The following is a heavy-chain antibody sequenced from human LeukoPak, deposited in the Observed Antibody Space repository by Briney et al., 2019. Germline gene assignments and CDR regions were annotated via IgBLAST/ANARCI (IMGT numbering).Heavy chain of an antibody. D-gene: IGHD3-10*01. V-gene: IGHV3-9*01. CDR1: GFTFDDYA. J-gene: IGHJ4*02. Sequence: GGSLRLSCVASGFTFDDYAMHWVRQVPGKGLEWVSGISWNNDNIGYADSVKGRFTISRDNSKNTLYLQMNSLRAEDTAVYYCARDRYGSGSYYPQASDYWGQGTLVTVSS. CDR3: ARDRYGSGSYYPQASDY. CDR2: ISWNNDNI.